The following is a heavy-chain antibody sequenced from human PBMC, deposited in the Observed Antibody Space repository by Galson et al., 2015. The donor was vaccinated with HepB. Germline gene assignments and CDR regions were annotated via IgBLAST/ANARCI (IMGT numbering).Heavy chain of an antibody. CDR1: GGSFSGYY. CDR3: ARKKRGLGPDFDY. J-gene: IGHJ4*02. V-gene: IGHV4-34*01. D-gene: IGHD3-16*01. CDR2: INHSGST. Sequence: SETLSLTCAVYGGSFSGYYWSWIRQPPGKGLEWIGEINHSGSTNYNPSLKSRVTISVDTSKNQFSLKLSSVTAADTAVYYCARKKRGLGPDFDYWGQGTLVTVSS.